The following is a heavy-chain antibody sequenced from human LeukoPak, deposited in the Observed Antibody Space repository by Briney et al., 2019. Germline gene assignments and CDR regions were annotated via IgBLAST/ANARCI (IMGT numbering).Heavy chain of an antibody. V-gene: IGHV4-59*12. Sequence: PSETLSLTCTVSGGSISSYYWSWIRQPPGKGLEWIGYIYYSGSTNYNPSLKSRVTISVDTSKNQFSLQLSSVTAADTAVYYCAREGGFYRPLDYSGQGTLVTVSS. D-gene: IGHD3-3*01. CDR3: AREGGFYRPLDY. J-gene: IGHJ4*02. CDR2: IYYSGST. CDR1: GGSISSYY.